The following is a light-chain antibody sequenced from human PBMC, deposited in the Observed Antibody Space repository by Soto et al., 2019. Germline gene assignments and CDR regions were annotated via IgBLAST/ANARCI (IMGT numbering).Light chain of an antibody. CDR2: DVS. CDR1: SSDVGTYDY. V-gene: IGLV2-11*01. CDR3: YSYAGRDTSV. J-gene: IGLJ1*01. Sequence: QSALTQPRSVSGSPGQSVTISCTGTSSDVGTYDYVSWYQQHPGKAPKLLVYDVSKRPSGVPDRFSGSKSGNTASLTISGLQAEDEADYYCYSYAGRDTSVFGTGTKLTVL.